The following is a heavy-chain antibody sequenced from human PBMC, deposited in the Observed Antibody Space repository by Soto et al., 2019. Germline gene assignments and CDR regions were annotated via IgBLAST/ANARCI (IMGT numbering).Heavy chain of an antibody. V-gene: IGHV1-3*01. CDR3: ARDTYGDYGYYYYMDV. J-gene: IGHJ6*03. D-gene: IGHD4-17*01. CDR2: INVVNGDT. CDR1: GYTFTNNF. Sequence: QVQLVQSGAEVKKPGASVRVSCKASGYTFTNNFIHWVRQAPGQRLEWMGWINVVNGDTEYSQKLQGRVTITRDTSATTAYMELSSLRSEDTAVYYCARDTYGDYGYYYYMDVWGEGTTVTVSS.